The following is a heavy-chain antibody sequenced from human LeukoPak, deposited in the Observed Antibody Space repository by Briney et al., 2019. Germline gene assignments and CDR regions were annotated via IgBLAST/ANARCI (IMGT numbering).Heavy chain of an antibody. D-gene: IGHD6-13*01. CDR3: ARVGPVYSISWYSDGEYFDY. CDR1: GFTFSSYW. V-gene: IGHV3-7*01. J-gene: IGHJ4*02. Sequence: PGGSLRLSCAASGFTFSSYWMSWVRQAPGKGLEWVANIKQDGSEKYYVDSVKGRFTISRDNAKNSLYLQMNSLRAEDTAVYYCARVGPVYSISWYSDGEYFDYWGQGTLVTVSS. CDR2: IKQDGSEK.